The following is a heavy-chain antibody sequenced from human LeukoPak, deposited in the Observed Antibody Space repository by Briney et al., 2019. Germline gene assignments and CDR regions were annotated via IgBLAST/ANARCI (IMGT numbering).Heavy chain of an antibody. CDR1: GFTFSDYY. CDR3: ARGQYCTNGVCYDAFDI. CDR2: ISSASSYT. V-gene: IGHV3-11*06. D-gene: IGHD2-8*01. J-gene: IGHJ3*02. Sequence: GGSLRLSCAASGFTFSDYYMSWICQAPGKGLEWVSYISSASSYTSYADSVKGRFTISRDNAKNSLYLQMNSLRAEDTAVYYCARGQYCTNGVCYDAFDIWGQGTTVTVSS.